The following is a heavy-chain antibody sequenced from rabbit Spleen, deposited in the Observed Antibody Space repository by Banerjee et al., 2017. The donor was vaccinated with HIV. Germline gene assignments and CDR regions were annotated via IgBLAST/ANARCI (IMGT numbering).Heavy chain of an antibody. V-gene: IGHV1S40*01. CDR2: IDTGSSGFT. J-gene: IGHJ6*01. CDR3: ARDTASSFSSYGMDL. D-gene: IGHD8-1*01. CDR1: GVSFSSSSY. Sequence: QSLEESGGDLVKPGASLTLTCTASGVSFSSSSYMCWVRQAPGKGLEWIACIDTGSSGFTYSATWAKGRFTISKTSSTTVTLQMTSLTVADTATYFCARDTASSFSSYGMDLWGPGTLVTVS.